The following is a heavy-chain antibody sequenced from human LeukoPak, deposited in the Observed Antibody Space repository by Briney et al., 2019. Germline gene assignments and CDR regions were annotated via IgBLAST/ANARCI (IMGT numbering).Heavy chain of an antibody. J-gene: IGHJ5*02. CDR2: IKQDGSEK. D-gene: IGHD3-16*02. V-gene: IGHV3-7*01. CDR1: GFTVSSNY. CDR3: ARGVADYVWGSYRHNWFDP. Sequence: GGSLRLSCAASGFTVSSNYMSWVRQAPGKGLEWVANIKQDGSEKYYVDSVKGRFTISRDNAKNSLYLQMNSLRAEDTAVYYCARGVADYVWGSYRHNWFDPWGQGTLVTVSS.